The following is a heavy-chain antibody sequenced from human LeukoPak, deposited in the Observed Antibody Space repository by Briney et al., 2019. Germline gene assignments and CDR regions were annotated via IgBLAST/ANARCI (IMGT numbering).Heavy chain of an antibody. V-gene: IGHV3-23*01. CDR3: ATASWVSNADAAL. D-gene: IGHD6-13*01. J-gene: IGHJ4*02. CDR2: LRGDGET. Sequence: PGGSLRLSCVASGFTFSSYAMSWVRQAPPRGLEWVSSLRGDGETFYADSVKGRFTLSRDDSRNTVYLHLSNLRVEDTAVYYCATASWVSNADAALWGQGTVVTVS. CDR1: GFTFSSYA.